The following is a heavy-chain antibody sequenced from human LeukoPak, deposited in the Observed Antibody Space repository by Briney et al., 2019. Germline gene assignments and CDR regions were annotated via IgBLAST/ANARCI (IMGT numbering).Heavy chain of an antibody. V-gene: IGHV4-59*12. CDR1: GGSISSYY. CDR3: ARGRFSGYYWDD. Sequence: SETLSLTCTVSGGSISSYYWSWIRQPPGKGLERIGYIYYSGSTNYNPSLKSRVTISGDTSNIHFSLKLSSVTAADTAVYYCARGRFSGYYWDDWGQGTLVTVSS. CDR2: IYYSGST. D-gene: IGHD3-22*01. J-gene: IGHJ4*02.